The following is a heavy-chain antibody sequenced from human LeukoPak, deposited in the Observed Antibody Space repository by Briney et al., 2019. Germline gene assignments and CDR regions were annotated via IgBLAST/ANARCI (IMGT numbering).Heavy chain of an antibody. J-gene: IGHJ4*02. CDR3: ARVELMDEFDY. Sequence: SETLSLTCAVYGGSFTGYFWSWIRQPPGKGLEWIGYIYYSGSTNYNPSLKSRVTISVDTSKNQFSLKLSSVTAADTAVYYCARVELMDEFDYWGQGTLVTVSS. V-gene: IGHV4-59*01. CDR2: IYYSGST. D-gene: IGHD1-7*01. CDR1: GGSFTGYF.